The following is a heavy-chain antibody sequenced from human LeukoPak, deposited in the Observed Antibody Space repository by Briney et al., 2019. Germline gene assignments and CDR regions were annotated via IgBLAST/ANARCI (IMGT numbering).Heavy chain of an antibody. D-gene: IGHD5-24*01. J-gene: IGHJ4*02. CDR3: AANRDGYKLPHY. CDR1: GGSFRGYY. Sequence: SETLSLTCAVYGGSFRGYYWSWIRQPPGKGLEWIGEINHSGSTNYNPSLKSRVTISVDTSKNQFSLKLSSVTAADTAVYYCAANRDGYKLPHYWGQGILVTVSS. CDR2: INHSGST. V-gene: IGHV4-34*01.